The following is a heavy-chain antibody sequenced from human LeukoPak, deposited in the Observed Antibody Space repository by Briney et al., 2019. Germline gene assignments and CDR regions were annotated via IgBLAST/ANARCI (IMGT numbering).Heavy chain of an antibody. J-gene: IGHJ5*02. V-gene: IGHV3-66*02. CDR3: ARVKETYYYDSSGYCRWSDP. Sequence: GGSLRLSCAASGFTGSSNYMSWVRQAPGKGLEWVSVIYSGGSTYYADSVTGRFTISRDNSKNTLYLQMNGLRAEDTAVYYCARVKETYYYDSSGYCRWSDPWGQGTLVTVSS. CDR1: GFTGSSNY. CDR2: IYSGGST. D-gene: IGHD3-22*01.